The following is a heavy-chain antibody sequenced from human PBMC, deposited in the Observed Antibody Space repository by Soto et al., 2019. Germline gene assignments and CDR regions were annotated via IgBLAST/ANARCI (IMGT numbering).Heavy chain of an antibody. V-gene: IGHV3-23*01. CDR3: AKAARYNWNDLFDY. CDR1: GFTFSGYA. CDR2: ISGTGGST. Sequence: EVQLLESGGDLVQPGGSLRLSCAASGFTFSGYAMTWVRQAPGKGLEWVSTISGTGGSTYYADSVKGRFTISRDNSKNTLYLQMNSLRAEDTAIYYCAKAARYNWNDLFDYWGQGTLVTVSS. D-gene: IGHD1-1*01. J-gene: IGHJ4*02.